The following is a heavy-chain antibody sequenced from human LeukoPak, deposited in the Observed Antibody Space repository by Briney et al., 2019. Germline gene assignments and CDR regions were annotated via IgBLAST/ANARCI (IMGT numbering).Heavy chain of an antibody. CDR1: GYSFTNYW. D-gene: IGHD3-16*01. J-gene: IGHJ6*03. CDR2: IYPGDSDT. V-gene: IGHV5-51*01. CDR3: ARLRPWGSYSYYYYYMDV. Sequence: GESLKISCKGSGYSFTNYWIGWVRQMPGKGLEWMGIIYPGDSDTRYSPSFQGQVTISADKSISTAYLQWRGLKASDTAMYYCARLRPWGSYSYYYYYMDVWGKGTTVTVSS.